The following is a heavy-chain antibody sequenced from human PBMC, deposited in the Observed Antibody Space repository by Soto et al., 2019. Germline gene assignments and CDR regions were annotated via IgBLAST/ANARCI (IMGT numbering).Heavy chain of an antibody. D-gene: IGHD3-22*01. Sequence: GGSLRLSCAASGFTFSSYAMSWVRQAPGKGLEWVSAISGSGGSTYYADSVKGRFTISRDNSKNTLYLQMNSLRAEDTAVYYCAKTFYDSSGYYDYFDYWGQGTLVTVSS. CDR1: GFTFSSYA. CDR3: AKTFYDSSGYYDYFDY. CDR2: ISGSGGST. J-gene: IGHJ4*02. V-gene: IGHV3-23*01.